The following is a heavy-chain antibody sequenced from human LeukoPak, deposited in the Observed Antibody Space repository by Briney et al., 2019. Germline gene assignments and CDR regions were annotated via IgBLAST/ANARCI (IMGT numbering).Heavy chain of an antibody. CDR3: ARVVDHDYGDYYLDY. V-gene: IGHV3-53*01. Sequence: GGSLRLSCAASGFTFRNYAVSWVRQAPGKGLECISVIYSGGSTDYSDSVKGRLTISRDNSKNTLYLQMNSLRAEDTAVYYCARVVDHDYGDYYLDYWGQGTLVTVSS. D-gene: IGHD4-17*01. CDR2: IYSGGST. CDR1: GFTFRNYA. J-gene: IGHJ4*02.